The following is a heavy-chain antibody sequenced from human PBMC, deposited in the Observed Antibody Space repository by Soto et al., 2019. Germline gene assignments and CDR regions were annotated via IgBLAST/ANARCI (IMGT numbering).Heavy chain of an antibody. V-gene: IGHV1-46*03. CDR1: GYTFTGYY. D-gene: IGHD3-10*01. Sequence: ASVKVSCKASGYTFTGYYMHWVRQAPGQGLEWMGRINPIGGSTSYAQKFQGRVTITTDKSTSTAYMELSSLRSEDTAVYYCAKAPLVRGVLGPTWGQGTLVTVSS. J-gene: IGHJ5*02. CDR2: INPIGGST. CDR3: AKAPLVRGVLGPT.